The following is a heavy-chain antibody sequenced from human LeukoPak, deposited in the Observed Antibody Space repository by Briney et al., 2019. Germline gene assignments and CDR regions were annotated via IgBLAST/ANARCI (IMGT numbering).Heavy chain of an antibody. CDR3: AKDFDY. V-gene: IGHV3-9*01. CDR1: GFTFDDYA. CDR2: ISWNSGSI. Sequence: PGGSLRLSCAASGFTFDDYAMHWVRQAPGKGLEWVSGISWNSGSIGYADSVKGRFTISRDNAKNSLYLQMNSLRAEDTALYYCAKDFDYWGQGTLVTVS. J-gene: IGHJ4*02.